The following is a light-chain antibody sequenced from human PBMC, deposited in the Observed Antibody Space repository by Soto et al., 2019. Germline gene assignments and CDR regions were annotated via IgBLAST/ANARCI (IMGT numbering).Light chain of an antibody. CDR2: EVS. Sequence: QSALTQPASVSGSPGQSITISCTGTSSDAGGYNYVSWYQQYPGKAPKVMIYEVSNRPSGVSNRFSGSKSGNTASLTISGLQAEDEADYYCSSYTTSSTLGVLFGGGTKLTVL. CDR3: SSYTTSSTLGVL. CDR1: SSDAGGYNY. J-gene: IGLJ2*01. V-gene: IGLV2-14*01.